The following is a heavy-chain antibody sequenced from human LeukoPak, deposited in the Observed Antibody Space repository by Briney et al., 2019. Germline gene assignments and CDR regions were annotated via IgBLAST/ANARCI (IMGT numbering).Heavy chain of an antibody. CDR2: VYYSGSS. V-gene: IGHV4-31*03. Sequence: SQTLSLTCTVSGSSVSSDEYYWSWVRQHPGKGLEWIGYVYYSGSSYYIPSLESRVTMSVEVSKNQFSLELRSVTAADTAVYYCARVKVLRFLEWFLGFWGQGALVTVSS. J-gene: IGHJ4*02. CDR3: ARVKVLRFLEWFLGF. D-gene: IGHD3-3*01. CDR1: GSSVSSDEYY.